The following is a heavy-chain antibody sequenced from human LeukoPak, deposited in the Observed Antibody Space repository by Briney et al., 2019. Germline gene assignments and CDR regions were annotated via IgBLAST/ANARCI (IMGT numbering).Heavy chain of an antibody. CDR1: GYTFTTYN. J-gene: IGHJ3*02. CDR2: ISGYNGNT. Sequence: ASVKVSCKASGYTFTTYNINWVRQAPGQGLEWMGWISGYNGNTNYAQKLQGRLTMATDTSPSTAYMELRSLKSDDTAVYYCASLKNYYDSSGYLVTDAFDIWGQGTMVTVSS. V-gene: IGHV1-18*01. D-gene: IGHD3-22*01. CDR3: ASLKNYYDSSGYLVTDAFDI.